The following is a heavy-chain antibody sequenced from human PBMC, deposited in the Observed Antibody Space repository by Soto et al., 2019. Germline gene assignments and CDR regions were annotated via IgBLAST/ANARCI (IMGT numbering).Heavy chain of an antibody. CDR3: ARRGGSNYGDYRTRSYWYFDL. V-gene: IGHV4-34*01. CDR2: INHSGST. CDR1: GGSFSGYY. Sequence: SETLSLTCAVYGGSFSGYYWSWIRQPPGKGLEWIGEINHSGSTNYNPSLKSRVTISVDTSKNQFSLKLSSVTAADTAVYYCARRGGSNYGDYRTRSYWYFDLWGRGTLVTVSS. J-gene: IGHJ2*01. D-gene: IGHD4-17*01.